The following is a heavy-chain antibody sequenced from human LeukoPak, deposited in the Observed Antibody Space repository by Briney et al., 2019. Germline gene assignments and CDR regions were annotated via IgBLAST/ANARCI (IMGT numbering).Heavy chain of an antibody. CDR1: GFTVSSYA. Sequence: GGSLRLSGAGSGFTVSSYARSWVRQAPGKGRMGVSGISGSGGTQNYAHSVKGRFTISRDNSKNTYLQMNSLRAEDTAAYYCAKDSRSTLPRGRLDYWGQGTLITVS. CDR2: ISGSGGTQ. J-gene: IGHJ4*02. D-gene: IGHD2-21*02. V-gene: IGHV3-23*01. CDR3: AKDSRSTLPRGRLDY.